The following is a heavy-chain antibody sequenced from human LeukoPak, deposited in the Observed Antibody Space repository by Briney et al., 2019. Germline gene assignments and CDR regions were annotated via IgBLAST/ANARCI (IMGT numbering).Heavy chain of an antibody. D-gene: IGHD3-16*02. V-gene: IGHV3-66*02. J-gene: IGHJ4*02. CDR3: ARAHSRRSVWGSYRPKYYFDY. CDR2: IYSGGST. CDR1: GFTFSSYW. Sequence: GGSLRLSCAASGFTFSSYWMHWVRQAPGKGLEWVSVIYSGGSTYYADSVKGRFTISRDNSKNTLYLQMNSLRAEDTAVYYCARAHSRRSVWGSYRPKYYFDYWGQGTLVTVSS.